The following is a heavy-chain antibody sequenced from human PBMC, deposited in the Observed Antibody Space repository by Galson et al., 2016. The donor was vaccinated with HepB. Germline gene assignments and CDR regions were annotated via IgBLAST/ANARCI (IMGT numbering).Heavy chain of an antibody. D-gene: IGHD3-10*01. CDR1: GFTFSDYY. J-gene: IGHJ4*02. CDR3: ARSGGEGVNY. Sequence: SLRLSCAASGFTFSDYYMSWIRQAPGKGLEWVSYISSSGKTIYYADSVKGRFAVSRDNTKNSLYLQMDSLRAEDTAVYYCARSGGEGVNYWGQGTPVTVSS. V-gene: IGHV3-11*01. CDR2: ISSSGKTI.